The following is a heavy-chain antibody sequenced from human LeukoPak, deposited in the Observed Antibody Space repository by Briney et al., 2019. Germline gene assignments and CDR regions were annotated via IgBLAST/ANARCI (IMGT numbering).Heavy chain of an antibody. CDR2: IYYSGGA. V-gene: IGHV4-39*01. J-gene: IGHJ4*02. D-gene: IGHD3-16*01. CDR3: ARHLGSSMAGTFDY. CDR1: GGSISSSSYY. Sequence: SETLSLTCTVSGGSISSSSYYWGWIRQPPGKGLEWIGSIYYSGGAYYNPSLKSRVTISVDTSKNQFSLKLSSVTAADTAVYYCARHLGSSMAGTFDYWGQGTLVTVSS.